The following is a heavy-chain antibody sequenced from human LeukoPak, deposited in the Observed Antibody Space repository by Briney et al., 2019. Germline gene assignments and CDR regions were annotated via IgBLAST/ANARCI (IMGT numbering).Heavy chain of an antibody. D-gene: IGHD3-22*01. CDR1: GFTVSSNY. CDR3: ARGVVVIDDAFDI. Sequence: PGGSLRLSCAASGFTVSSNYMSWVRQAPGKGLEWVSVIYSGGSTYYADSVKGRFTISRDNPKNTLYLQMNSLRAEDTAVYYCARGVVVIDDAFDIWGQGTMVTVSS. CDR2: IYSGGST. V-gene: IGHV3-53*01. J-gene: IGHJ3*02.